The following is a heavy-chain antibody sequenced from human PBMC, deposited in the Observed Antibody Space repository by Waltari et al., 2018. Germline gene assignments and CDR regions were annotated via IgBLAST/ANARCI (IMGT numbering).Heavy chain of an antibody. J-gene: IGHJ6*02. D-gene: IGHD3-10*01. CDR3: ARWLGMDV. V-gene: IGHV3-48*02. Sequence: EVQLVESGGGLVQPGGSLRLSCAASGFIFTTSIRNWVRPAPGRGLEWVSSMSSGSGKIYYADSVKGRFTISRDNAKNSLYLQMNGLRDEDTAVYYCARWLGMDVWGQGTTVTVSS. CDR1: GFIFTTSI. CDR2: MSSGSGKI.